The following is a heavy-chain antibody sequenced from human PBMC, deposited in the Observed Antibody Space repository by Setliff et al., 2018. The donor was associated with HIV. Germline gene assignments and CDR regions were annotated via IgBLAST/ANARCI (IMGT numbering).Heavy chain of an antibody. CDR2: VNTDGSIK. Sequence: GGSLRLSCAASGFTFDRFWMHWVRQAPGKGLVWVSRVNTDGSIKTYADSVKDRFTISRDSAKNTLYLQMNSLRAEDTGVYYCHSGYDTEEQSYFDYWGQGTLVTVSS. CDR3: HSGYDTEEQSYFDY. J-gene: IGHJ4*02. V-gene: IGHV3-74*01. D-gene: IGHD5-12*01. CDR1: GFTFDRFW.